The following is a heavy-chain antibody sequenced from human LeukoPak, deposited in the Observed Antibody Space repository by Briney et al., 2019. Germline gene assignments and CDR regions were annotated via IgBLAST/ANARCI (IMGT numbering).Heavy chain of an antibody. CDR2: ISGSGGST. CDR3: ARDDIAAAGTYYYYYGMDV. D-gene: IGHD6-13*01. V-gene: IGHV3-23*01. CDR1: GFSFSSYW. J-gene: IGHJ6*02. Sequence: PGGSLRLSCATSGFSFSSYWMSWVRHPPGKGLEWVSAISGSGGSTYYADSVKGRFTISRDNSKNTLYLQMNSLRAEDTAVYYCARDDIAAAGTYYYYYGMDVWGQGTTVTVSS.